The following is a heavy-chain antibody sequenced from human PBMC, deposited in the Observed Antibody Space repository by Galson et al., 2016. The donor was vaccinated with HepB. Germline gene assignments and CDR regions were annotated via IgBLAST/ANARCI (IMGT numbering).Heavy chain of an antibody. CDR3: WRHHVWSEESELFALDV. J-gene: IGHJ6*02. Sequence: QSGAEVKQPGESLRISCKVSGYIFTNFWIGWVRQMPGKGLEWIGNIYPSDYDTTYSPSFPGQVTISAERSTSTTYLRWSRLRASDSATYFCWRHHVWSEESELFALDVWGRGTTVVVSS. CDR1: GYIFTNFW. D-gene: IGHD3-3*01. CDR2: IYPSDYDT. V-gene: IGHV5-51*01.